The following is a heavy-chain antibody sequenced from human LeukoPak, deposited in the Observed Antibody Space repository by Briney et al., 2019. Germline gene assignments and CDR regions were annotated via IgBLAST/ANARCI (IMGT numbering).Heavy chain of an antibody. V-gene: IGHV5-51*01. CDR1: GYSFTSYW. D-gene: IGHD3-22*01. CDR3: ARRPYDSSGYYDY. J-gene: IGHJ4*02. CDR2: IYPGESDT. Sequence: GESLQISCKGSGYSFTSYWIGWVRQMPGKGLEWMGIIYPGESDTRYSPSFQGQVTISADKSISTAYLQWSSLKASDTAMYYCARRPYDSSGYYDYWGQGTLVTVSS.